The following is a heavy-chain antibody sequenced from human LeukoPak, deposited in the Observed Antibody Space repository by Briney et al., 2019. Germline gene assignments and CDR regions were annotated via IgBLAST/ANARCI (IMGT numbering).Heavy chain of an antibody. V-gene: IGHV4-59*01. CDR3: ARGGVTGYSFDY. J-gene: IGHJ4*02. CDR1: GGSISSYY. CDR2: IYYSGST. D-gene: IGHD3-9*01. Sequence: SETLSLTCTVSGGSISSYYRRWIRQPPGKGLEWIGYIYYSGSTNYNPSLKSRVTISVDTSKNQFSLKLSSVTAADTAVYYCARGGVTGYSFDYWGQGTLVTVSS.